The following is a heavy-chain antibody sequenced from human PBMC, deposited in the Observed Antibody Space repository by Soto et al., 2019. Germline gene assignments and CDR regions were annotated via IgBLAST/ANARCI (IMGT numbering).Heavy chain of an antibody. V-gene: IGHV4-4*07. Sequence: QVQLQESGPGLVKPSETLSLTCTVSGGSISSYDWSWIRQPAGKGLEWIGRIYTSGSTNYNPSLKSRVTRAVDTSKNQFSLKLSSVTAADTAVYYGARGRRDGSNYWYFDLWGRGTLVTVSS. D-gene: IGHD5-12*01. CDR2: IYTSGST. CDR3: ARGRRDGSNYWYFDL. J-gene: IGHJ2*01. CDR1: GGSISSYD.